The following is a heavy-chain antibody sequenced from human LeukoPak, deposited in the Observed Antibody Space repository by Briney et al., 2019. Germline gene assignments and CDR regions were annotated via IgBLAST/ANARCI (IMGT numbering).Heavy chain of an antibody. CDR2: ISGSGGST. Sequence: GGSPRLSCAASGFTFSSYAMSWVRQAPGKGLEWVSAISGSGGSTYYADSVKGRFTISRDNSKNTLYLQMNSLRAEDTAVYYCAKENSSSWATYYYYYGMDVWGQGTTVTVSS. J-gene: IGHJ6*02. CDR3: AKENSSSWATYYYYYGMDV. D-gene: IGHD6-13*01. V-gene: IGHV3-23*01. CDR1: GFTFSSYA.